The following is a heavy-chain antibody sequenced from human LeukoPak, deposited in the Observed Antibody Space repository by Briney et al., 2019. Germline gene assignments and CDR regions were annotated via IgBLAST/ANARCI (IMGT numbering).Heavy chain of an antibody. V-gene: IGHV4-31*03. D-gene: IGHD3-22*01. Sequence: PSQTLSLTCTVSGGSISSAPYYWSWIRQRPGKGLEWMGYISHSGNTYYNPSLKSRLNISADTSGNQFSLKLRSVTAADTALYFCAREGYYYDSSGPIDYWGQGTRVTVSS. CDR1: GGSISSAPYY. J-gene: IGHJ4*02. CDR2: ISHSGNT. CDR3: AREGYYYDSSGPIDY.